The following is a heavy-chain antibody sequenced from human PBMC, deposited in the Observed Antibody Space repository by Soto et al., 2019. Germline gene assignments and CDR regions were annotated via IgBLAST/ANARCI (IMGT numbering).Heavy chain of an antibody. CDR3: ARGGHVVVVTAGWDY. J-gene: IGHJ4*02. V-gene: IGHV1-46*04. Sequence: QVQLMQSGAEVKKPGASVKVSCKASGDTFTEYYIHWVRQAPGQGLEWMGTVNPSGGHTTYAQHLLVRVTMTRDTSTITLYMELTSLTSQDAAVDYCARGGHVVVVTAGWDYGGQGTLVTVCS. CDR2: VNPSGGHT. CDR1: GDTFTEYY. D-gene: IGHD2-21*02.